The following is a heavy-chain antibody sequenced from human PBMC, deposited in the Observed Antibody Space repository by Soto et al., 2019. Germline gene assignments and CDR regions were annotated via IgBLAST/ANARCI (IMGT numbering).Heavy chain of an antibody. J-gene: IGHJ6*03. V-gene: IGHV3-7*01. CDR2: IKQDGSEK. CDR3: ARDGHSSSRVYYYYYMDV. CDR1: GFTFSSYW. Sequence: EVQLVESGGGLVQPGGSLRLSCAASGFTFSSYWMSWVRQAPGKGLEWVANIKQDGSEKYYVDSVKGRFTISRDNAKNSLYLQMNSLRAEDTAVYYCARDGHSSSRVYYYYYMDVWGKGTTVTVSS. D-gene: IGHD6-13*01.